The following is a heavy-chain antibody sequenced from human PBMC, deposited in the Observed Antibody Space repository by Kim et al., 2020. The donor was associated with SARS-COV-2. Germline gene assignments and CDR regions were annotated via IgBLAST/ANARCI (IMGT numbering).Heavy chain of an antibody. CDR2: ISNDGNNK. CDR1: GFTFSAYG. Sequence: GGSLRLSCVASGFTFSAYGMHWVRQAPGKGLEWLAIISNDGNNKYYADSVKGRFTISRDNSKNTLFVEMKSLKPEDTAVYYCAKGGTGRGGDARDVDYWGQGTLVTVSS. J-gene: IGHJ4*02. D-gene: IGHD4-17*01. V-gene: IGHV3-30*18. CDR3: AKGGTGRGGDARDVDY.